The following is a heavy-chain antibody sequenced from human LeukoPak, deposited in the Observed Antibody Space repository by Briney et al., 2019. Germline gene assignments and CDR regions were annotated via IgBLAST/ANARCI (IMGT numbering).Heavy chain of an antibody. D-gene: IGHD3-10*01. CDR3: ARDLVAMVRGHPLYYFDY. CDR1: GASISSYS. J-gene: IGHJ4*02. CDR2: IYTSGST. Sequence: SQTLSLTCSVSGASISSYSWSWIRQPAGKGLEWIGRIYTSGSTNYNPSLKSRVTMSVDTSKNQFSLKLSSVTAADTAVYYCARDLVAMVRGHPLYYFDYWGQGTLVTVSS. V-gene: IGHV4-4*07.